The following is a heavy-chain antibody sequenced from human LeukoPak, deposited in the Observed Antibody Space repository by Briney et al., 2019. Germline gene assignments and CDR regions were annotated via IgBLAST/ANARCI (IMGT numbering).Heavy chain of an antibody. CDR1: GFTFSRYG. Sequence: PGGSLRLSCAASGFTFSRYGMHWVRQAPGKGLEWVAVISYDGSNKYYADPVKGRFTISRDNSKNTLYLQMNSLRAEDTAVYYCARSYSYGGIHYWGQGTLVTVSS. V-gene: IGHV3-30*03. D-gene: IGHD5-18*01. CDR3: ARSYSYGGIHY. J-gene: IGHJ4*02. CDR2: ISYDGSNK.